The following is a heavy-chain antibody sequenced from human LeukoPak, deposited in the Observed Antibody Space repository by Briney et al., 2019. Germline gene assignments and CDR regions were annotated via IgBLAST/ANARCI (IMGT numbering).Heavy chain of an antibody. CDR2: IRHDGSNK. Sequence: GGSLRLTCAASGFTFSSYGMHWVRQAPGKGLEWVAFIRHDGSNKYYADPVKGRFTISRDNSKNTLYLQMNSLRAGDTAVYYCAKGSKPVVITRDHYMAVWGKGTTVTISS. D-gene: IGHD3-22*01. CDR1: GFTFSSYG. J-gene: IGHJ6*03. CDR3: AKGSKPVVITRDHYMAV. V-gene: IGHV3-30*02.